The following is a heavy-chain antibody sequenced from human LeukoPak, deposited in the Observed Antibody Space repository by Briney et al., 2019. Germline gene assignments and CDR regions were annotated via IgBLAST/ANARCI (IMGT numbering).Heavy chain of an antibody. D-gene: IGHD2-2*01. CDR3: ARCPSPFDI. V-gene: IGHV4-30-4*08. CDR1: GGSISSGDYY. J-gene: IGHJ3*02. Sequence: SETLSLTCTVSGGSISSGDYYWRWIRQPPGKGLEWIGYIYYSGSTYYNPSLKSRVTISVDTSKNQFSLKLSSVTAANTAVYYCARCPSPFDIWGQGTMVTVSS. CDR2: IYYSGST.